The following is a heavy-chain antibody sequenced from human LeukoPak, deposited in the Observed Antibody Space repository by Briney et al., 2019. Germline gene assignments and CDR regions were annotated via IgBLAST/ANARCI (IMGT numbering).Heavy chain of an antibody. V-gene: IGHV4-4*07. CDR2: IYTSGST. CDR3: ATTTSGGDAFDI. CDR1: GGSISNYY. Sequence: PSETLSLTCTVSGGSISNYYWSWIRQSPGKGLEWIGRIYTSGSTNYNPSLKSRVTISVDTSNNQFSLNLRSVTAADTAVYYCATTTSGGDAFDIWGQGTMVTVSS. J-gene: IGHJ3*02. D-gene: IGHD1-26*01.